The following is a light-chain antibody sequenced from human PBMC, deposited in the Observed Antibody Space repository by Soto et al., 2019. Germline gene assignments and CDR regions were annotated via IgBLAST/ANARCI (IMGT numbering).Light chain of an antibody. CDR3: QTWGPDIL. Sequence: QPVLTQSPSASASLGASVKLTCTLSSGHSTYTIAWHQQQPEKGPRFLMKVNSDGSHSKGGGIPDRFSGSSSGDQRYLTISSLQSEDEADYYCQTWGPDILFGGGTKVTVL. J-gene: IGLJ2*01. V-gene: IGLV4-69*02. CDR2: VNSDGSH. CDR1: SGHSTYT.